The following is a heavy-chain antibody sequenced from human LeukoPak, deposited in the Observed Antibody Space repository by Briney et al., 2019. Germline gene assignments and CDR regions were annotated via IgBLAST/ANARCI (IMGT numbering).Heavy chain of an antibody. V-gene: IGHV3-9*01. CDR1: GFTFDDYA. J-gene: IGHJ6*03. CDR3: AKDSPPSEHYYYMDV. Sequence: DRSLRLSCAASGFTFDDYAMHWVRQAPGKGLEWVSGISWNSGSIDYADSVKGRFTISRDNAKNSLYLQMNSLRAEDTALYYCAKDSPPSEHYYYMDVWGKGTTVTVYS. CDR2: ISWNSGSI.